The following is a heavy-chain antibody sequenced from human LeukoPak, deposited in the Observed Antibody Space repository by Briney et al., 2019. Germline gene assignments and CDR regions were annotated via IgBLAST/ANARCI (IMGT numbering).Heavy chain of an antibody. Sequence: SETLSLTCAVSGGSISNYYWSWIRQPPGKELEWIGYIYYSGTSNYNPSLKSRVTISVDASKNQFSLKLSSVTAADTAVYYCARAPGVVTSFDYWGQGALVAVSS. CDR2: IYYSGTS. CDR3: ARAPGVVTSFDY. D-gene: IGHD4-23*01. V-gene: IGHV4-59*01. CDR1: GGSISNYY. J-gene: IGHJ4*02.